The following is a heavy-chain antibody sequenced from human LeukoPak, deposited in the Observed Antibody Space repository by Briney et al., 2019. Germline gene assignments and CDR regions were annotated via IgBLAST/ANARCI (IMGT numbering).Heavy chain of an antibody. CDR1: GFTFSSYA. D-gene: IGHD3-10*01. V-gene: IGHV3-23*01. J-gene: IGHJ5*02. Sequence: PGGSLRLSCAASGFTFSSYAMSWVRQAQGKGLEWVSAISGSGGSTYYADYVKGGFTISRDNSKNTLYLQMNSLRAEDTAVYYCAKDRGSGIPEAWGQGTLVTVSS. CDR2: ISGSGGST. CDR3: AKDRGSGIPEA.